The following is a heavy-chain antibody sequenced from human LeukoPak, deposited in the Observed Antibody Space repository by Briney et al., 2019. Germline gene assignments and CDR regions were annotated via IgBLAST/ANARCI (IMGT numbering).Heavy chain of an antibody. J-gene: IGHJ6*02. CDR3: ARGRGTAAMYYYYYGMDV. D-gene: IGHD2-2*01. CDR1: GFTFSSYA. V-gene: IGHV3-30-3*01. CDR2: ILYDGSNE. Sequence: GGSLRLSCAASGFTFSSYAMHWVRQAPGKGLEWVAVILYDGSNEYYADSVKGRFTISRDNSKNTLYLQMNSLRAEDTAVYYCARGRGTAAMYYYYYGMDVWGQGTTVTVSS.